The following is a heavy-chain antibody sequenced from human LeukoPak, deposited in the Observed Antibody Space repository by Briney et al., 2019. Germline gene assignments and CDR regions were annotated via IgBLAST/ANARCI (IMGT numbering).Heavy chain of an antibody. CDR2: IYYSGST. J-gene: IGHJ3*02. V-gene: IGHV4-59*01. CDR1: GDSFSTYY. Sequence: SETLSLTCSVSGDSFSTYYWSWIRQPPGKGLEWIGYIYYSGSTNYNPSLKSRVTISVDTSKNQFSLKLSSVTAADTAVYYCAKVLEGTFDIWGQGTMVIVSS. CDR3: AKVLEGTFDI.